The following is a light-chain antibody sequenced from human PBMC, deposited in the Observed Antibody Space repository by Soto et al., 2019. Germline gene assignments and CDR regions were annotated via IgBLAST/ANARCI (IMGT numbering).Light chain of an antibody. Sequence: GDRVTIPCRTSQNISIWLAWYQQKPGKAPKLLIYKASSLQSGVPSRFSGSGSGTEFTLTISSLQPDDFASYYCQQYIRYQDFGQGTKVEIK. CDR1: QNISIW. J-gene: IGKJ1*01. CDR2: KAS. CDR3: QQYIRYQD. V-gene: IGKV1-5*03.